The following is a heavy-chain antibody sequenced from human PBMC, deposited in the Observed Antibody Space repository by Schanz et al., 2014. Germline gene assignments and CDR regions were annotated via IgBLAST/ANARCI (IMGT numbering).Heavy chain of an antibody. J-gene: IGHJ5*02. Sequence: QVQLVQSGSELKKPGASVKVSCKASGYTFTVYYMHWVRQAPGQGLEWMGRINPNTGGTNFAQKFQGRVTMTRDTSITTAYMDLSGLTSDDTAVYYCAREKGHGYSGLSWGQGTLLAVSS. V-gene: IGHV1-2*06. CDR3: AREKGHGYSGLS. CDR2: INPNTGGT. CDR1: GYTFTVYY. D-gene: IGHD5-12*01.